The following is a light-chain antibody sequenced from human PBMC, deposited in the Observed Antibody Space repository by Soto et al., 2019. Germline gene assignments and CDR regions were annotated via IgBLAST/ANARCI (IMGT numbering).Light chain of an antibody. CDR2: DVS. V-gene: IGLV2-14*01. CDR3: SSYTRSSTLGI. CDR1: SSDVGGYNY. Sequence: QSALTQPASVSGSPGQSITISCTGTSSDVGGYNYVSWYQQHPGKAPKLMIYDVSNRPSGVSNRFSGSKSGNTASLTISGLQAEDETDYYCSSYTRSSTLGIFGGRTKLTVL. J-gene: IGLJ2*01.